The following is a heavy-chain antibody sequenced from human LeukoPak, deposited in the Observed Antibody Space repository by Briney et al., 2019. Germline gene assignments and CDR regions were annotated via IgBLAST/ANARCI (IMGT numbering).Heavy chain of an antibody. CDR3: ARGECSGWLFWFDP. D-gene: IGHD6-19*01. Sequence: ASVKVSCKASGYTFTSYDINWVRQATGQGLEWMGWMNPNSGNTGYAQKFQGRVTITRNTSISTAYMELSSLRSEDTAVYYCARGECSGWLFWFDPWGQGTLVTVSS. CDR1: GYTFTSYD. J-gene: IGHJ5*02. V-gene: IGHV1-8*03. CDR2: MNPNSGNT.